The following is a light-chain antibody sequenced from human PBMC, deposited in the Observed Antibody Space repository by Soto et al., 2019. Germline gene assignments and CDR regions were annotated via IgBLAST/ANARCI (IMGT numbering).Light chain of an antibody. V-gene: IGLV1-51*01. CDR1: SSDVGGYNY. CDR3: GSWDSSLSAYV. CDR2: DDN. J-gene: IGLJ1*01. Sequence: SALTQPASVSGSPGQSITISCTGTSSDVGGYNYVSWYQQHPGKAPKLLIYDDNKRPSGIPDRFSGSKSGTSATLGITGFQTGDEADYYCGSWDSSLSAYVFGTGTKVTV.